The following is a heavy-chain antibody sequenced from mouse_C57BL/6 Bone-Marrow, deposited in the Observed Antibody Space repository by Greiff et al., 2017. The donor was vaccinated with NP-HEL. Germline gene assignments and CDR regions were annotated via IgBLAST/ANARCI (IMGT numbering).Heavy chain of an antibody. Sequence: QVQLQQPGAELVKPGASVKLSCKASGYTFTSYWMHWVKQRPGRGLEWIGRIEPNSGGTKYNEKFKSKATLTVDKPSSTAYMQLSSLTSEDSAVYYCARDDYDVAWYFDVWGTGTTVTVSS. CDR1: GYTFTSYW. D-gene: IGHD2-4*01. V-gene: IGHV1-72*01. CDR2: IEPNSGGT. CDR3: ARDDYDVAWYFDV. J-gene: IGHJ1*03.